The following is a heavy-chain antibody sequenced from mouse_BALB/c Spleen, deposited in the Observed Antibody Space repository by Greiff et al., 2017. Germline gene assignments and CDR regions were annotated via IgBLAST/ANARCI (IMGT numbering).Heavy chain of an antibody. V-gene: IGHV1-9*01. Sequence: QVQLQQSGAELMKPGASVKISCKATGYTFSSYWIEWVKQRPGHGLEWIGEILPGSGSTNYNEKFKGKATFTADTSSNTAYMQLSSLTSEDSAVYYCARITTVVAPYYYAMDYWGQGTSVTVSS. D-gene: IGHD1-1*01. CDR3: ARITTVVAPYYYAMDY. CDR2: ILPGSGST. J-gene: IGHJ4*01. CDR1: GYTFSSYW.